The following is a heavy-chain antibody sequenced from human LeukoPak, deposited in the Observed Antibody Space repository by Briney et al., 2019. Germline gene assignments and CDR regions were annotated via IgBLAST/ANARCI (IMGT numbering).Heavy chain of an antibody. CDR1: GESFSDYY. Sequence: SETLYLTCAVYGESFSDYYWTWIRQPPGKGPEWIGEISHRRTTNYNPSLKSRVTTSVDTSRNQLSLKLTSVTAADTAVYYCARGGPLVAVSATGDWFDPWGQGTLVTVSS. CDR3: ARGGPLVAVSATGDWFDP. J-gene: IGHJ5*02. D-gene: IGHD2-15*01. V-gene: IGHV4-34*01. CDR2: ISHRRTT.